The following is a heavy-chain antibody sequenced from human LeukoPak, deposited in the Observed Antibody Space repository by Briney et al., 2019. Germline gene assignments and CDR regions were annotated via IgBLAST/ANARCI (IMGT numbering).Heavy chain of an antibody. V-gene: IGHV1-2*02. CDR2: INPNSGDT. Sequence: ASVKVSCKASGFIFTRQYIHWVRQAPGQGLEWMGWINPNSGDTNYAQKYQGRVTMTRDTSISTAYMELSRLTFDDTAVYYCARGVGLTTLTPNDYWGQGTLVTVSS. J-gene: IGHJ4*02. CDR1: GFIFTRQY. CDR3: ARGVGLTTLTPNDY. D-gene: IGHD4-11*01.